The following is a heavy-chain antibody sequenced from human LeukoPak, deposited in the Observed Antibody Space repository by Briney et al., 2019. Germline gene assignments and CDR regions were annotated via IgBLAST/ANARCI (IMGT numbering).Heavy chain of an antibody. J-gene: IGHJ4*02. CDR2: ISSSSSYI. Sequence: GGXLRLSCAASGFTFSSYSMNWVRQAPGKGLEGVSSISSSSSYIYYADSVKGRFTISRDNAKNSLYLQMNSLRAEDTAVYYCARNGGDRIDYWGQGTLVTVSS. CDR1: GFTFSSYS. CDR3: ARNGGDRIDY. D-gene: IGHD2-21*01. V-gene: IGHV3-21*01.